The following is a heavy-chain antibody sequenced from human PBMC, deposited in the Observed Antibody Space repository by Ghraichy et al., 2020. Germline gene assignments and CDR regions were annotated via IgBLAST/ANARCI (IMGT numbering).Heavy chain of an antibody. CDR3: ARSNRGYCSSTSCYSLTYYYYGMDV. D-gene: IGHD2-2*02. CDR2: IWYDGSNK. CDR1: GFTFSSYG. J-gene: IGHJ6*02. Sequence: GGSLRLSCAASGFTFSSYGMHWVRQAPGKGLEWVAVIWYDGSNKYYADSVKGRFTISRDNSKNTLYLQMNSLRAEDTAVYYCARSNRGYCSSTSCYSLTYYYYGMDVWGQGTTVTVSS. V-gene: IGHV3-33*01.